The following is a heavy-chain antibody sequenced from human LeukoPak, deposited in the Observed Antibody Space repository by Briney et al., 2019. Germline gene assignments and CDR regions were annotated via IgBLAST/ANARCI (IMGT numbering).Heavy chain of an antibody. CDR2: IRSKAYGGTT. V-gene: IGHV3-49*03. Sequence: GGSLRLSCTASGFTFGDYAMSWFRQAPGKGLEWVGFIRSKAYGGTTEYAASVKGRFSISRDDSKSIAYLQMNSLKTEDTAVFYCTRVSLDLESYSSSSPGFDYWGQGTLVTVSS. CDR3: TRVSLDLESYSSSSPGFDY. D-gene: IGHD6-6*01. J-gene: IGHJ4*02. CDR1: GFTFGDYA.